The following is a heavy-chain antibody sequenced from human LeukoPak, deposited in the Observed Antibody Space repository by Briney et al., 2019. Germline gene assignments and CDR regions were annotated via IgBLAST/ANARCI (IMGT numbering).Heavy chain of an antibody. J-gene: IGHJ4*02. V-gene: IGHV1-18*01. CDR1: GYNFPTYG. CDR2: ISANSGKT. Sequence: AAVKVSCKASGYNFPTYGFCWVRQAPGHGLEWMGWISANSGKTTYAQKFQGRVTMTTDTSTTTAYMELRTLRPDDTAVYYCAKVAGDRMDYWGQGTLVTVSS. D-gene: IGHD6-13*01. CDR3: AKVAGDRMDY.